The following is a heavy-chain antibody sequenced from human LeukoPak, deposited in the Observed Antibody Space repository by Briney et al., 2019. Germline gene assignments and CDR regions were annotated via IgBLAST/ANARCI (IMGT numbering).Heavy chain of an antibody. J-gene: IGHJ4*02. D-gene: IGHD2-2*01. CDR3: AKSRSSSITSYYNY. Sequence: GGSLRLSCAASGSIFSSYAMNWVRQAPGKGLEWVSTISSGDGNTYYADSVKGRYTISRDDSQNTLYLEMNSLRADDTAIYYCAKSRSSSITSYYNYWGQGTLVTVSS. CDR1: GSIFSSYA. V-gene: IGHV3-23*01. CDR2: ISSGDGNT.